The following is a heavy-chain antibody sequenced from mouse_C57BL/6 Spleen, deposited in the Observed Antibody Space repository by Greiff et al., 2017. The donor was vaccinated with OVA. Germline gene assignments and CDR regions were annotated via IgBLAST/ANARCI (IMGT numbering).Heavy chain of an antibody. D-gene: IGHD2-1*01. CDR2: INPNNGGT. Sequence: EVQLQQSGPELVKPGASVKIPCKASGYTFTDYNMDWVKQSHGKSLEWIGDINPNNGGTIYNQKFKGKATLTVDKSSSTAYMELRSLTSEDTAVYYCAREGDGNYGYFDVWGTGTTVTVSS. V-gene: IGHV1-18*01. J-gene: IGHJ1*03. CDR3: AREGDGNYGYFDV. CDR1: GYTFTDYN.